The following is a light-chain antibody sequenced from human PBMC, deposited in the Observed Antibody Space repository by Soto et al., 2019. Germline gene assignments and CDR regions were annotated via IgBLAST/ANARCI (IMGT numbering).Light chain of an antibody. J-gene: IGLJ1*01. Sequence: QSVLTQPPSVSAAPGQKVTISCSGSSSNIGSNHVSWYQHLPGTAPKLLIYDNNKRPSGIPDRFSGSKSGTSATLGVTGLQTGDEAGYYCGAWDTSLSAYVFGTGTKVTVL. CDR3: GAWDTSLSAYV. V-gene: IGLV1-51*01. CDR2: DNN. CDR1: SSNIGSNH.